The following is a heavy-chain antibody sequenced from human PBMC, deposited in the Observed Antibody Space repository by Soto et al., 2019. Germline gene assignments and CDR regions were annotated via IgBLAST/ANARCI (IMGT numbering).Heavy chain of an antibody. J-gene: IGHJ4*01. CDR1: GFIFSNAW. V-gene: IGHV3-15*01. CDR3: TTDDPINKY. CDR2: IKSYTNGGTT. Sequence: PGGSLRRSCAASGFIFSNAWMSWVRQAPGKGLEWVGRIKSYTNGGTTDYAAPVKGRFVISRDDSKNTLYLQMNSLKTEDAGVYYCTTDDPINKYWGQGTLVTVSS.